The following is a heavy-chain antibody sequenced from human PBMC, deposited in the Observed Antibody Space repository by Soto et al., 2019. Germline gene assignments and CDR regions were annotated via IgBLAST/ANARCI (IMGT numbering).Heavy chain of an antibody. CDR2: ISSSSSYI. CDR3: ARTTYYDFWSGFGAFDI. Sequence: EVQLVESGGGLVKPGGSLRLSCAASGFTFSSYSMNWVRQAPGKGLEWVSSISSSSSYIYYADSVKGRFTISRDNAKNSLYLQMNSLRAADTAVYYCARTTYYDFWSGFGAFDIWGQGTMVTVSS. V-gene: IGHV3-21*01. CDR1: GFTFSSYS. D-gene: IGHD3-3*01. J-gene: IGHJ3*02.